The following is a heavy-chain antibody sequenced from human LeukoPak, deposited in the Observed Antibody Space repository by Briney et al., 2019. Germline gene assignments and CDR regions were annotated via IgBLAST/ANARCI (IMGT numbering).Heavy chain of an antibody. Sequence: GESLKISCKGSGYRFTNYWIGWVRQMPGKGLEWMGIIYPYDSKTIYSPSFQGQVTISADKSISTAYLQWSSLKASDSAMYYCGRQPNPEFDYWGQGTLVTVSS. CDR3: GRQPNPEFDY. CDR1: GYRFTNYW. CDR2: IYPYDSKT. V-gene: IGHV5-51*01. J-gene: IGHJ4*02.